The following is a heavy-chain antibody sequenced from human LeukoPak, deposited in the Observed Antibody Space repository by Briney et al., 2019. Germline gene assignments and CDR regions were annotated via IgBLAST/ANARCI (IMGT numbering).Heavy chain of an antibody. CDR1: SYSFSDSW. V-gene: IGHV5-51*01. CDR2: IYPGDSDT. CDR3: ARQYGRPFDY. J-gene: IGHJ4*02. D-gene: IGHD4-17*01. Sequence: GGSLRLSCKGSSYSFSDSWIGWVRQMPGKGLEWMGIIYPGDSDTRYSPSFQGQVTISADRSISTAYLQWSSLKATDTAMYYCARQYGRPFDYWGQGTLVTVSS.